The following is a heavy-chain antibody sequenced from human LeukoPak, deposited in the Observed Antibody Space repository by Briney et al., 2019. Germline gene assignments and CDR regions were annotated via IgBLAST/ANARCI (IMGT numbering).Heavy chain of an antibody. CDR2: IYPGDSDT. J-gene: IGHJ6*03. CDR1: GYSFTSYW. Sequence: EESLKISCKGSGYSFTSYWIGWVRQMPGKGLEWMGIIYPGDSDTRYSPSFQGQVTISADKSISTAYLQWSSLKASDTAMYYCARQSRSGSYFYNYMDVWGKGTTVTVSS. CDR3: ARQSRSGSYFYNYMDV. D-gene: IGHD1-26*01. V-gene: IGHV5-51*01.